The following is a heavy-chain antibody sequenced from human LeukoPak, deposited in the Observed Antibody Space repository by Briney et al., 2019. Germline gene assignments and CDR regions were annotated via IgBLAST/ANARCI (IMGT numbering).Heavy chain of an antibody. CDR1: GGTFSSYA. D-gene: IGHD5-18*01. CDR3: AYTALPPLELVYYYYGMDV. Sequence: ASVKVSCKASGGTFSSYAISWVRQAPGQGLEWMGWISAYNGNTNYAQKLQGRVTMTTDTSTSTAYMELRSLRSEDTAVYYCAYTALPPLELVYYYYGMDVWGQGTTVTVSS. CDR2: ISAYNGNT. J-gene: IGHJ6*02. V-gene: IGHV1-18*01.